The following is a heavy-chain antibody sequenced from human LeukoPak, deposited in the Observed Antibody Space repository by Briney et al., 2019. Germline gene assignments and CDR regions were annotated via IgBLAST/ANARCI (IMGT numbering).Heavy chain of an antibody. V-gene: IGHV4-34*01. CDR1: GFSFSSYA. CDR2: INHAGTA. D-gene: IGHD2-21*02. Sequence: GSLRLSCAASGFSFSSYAMTWVRQAPGKGLEWIGEINHAGTADYNPSLQSRVTISVDTSKNEFSLKVRSVTAADTAVYFCARTHCEGDCFSAIRYWGQGTPVTVSS. J-gene: IGHJ4*02. CDR3: ARTHCEGDCFSAIRY.